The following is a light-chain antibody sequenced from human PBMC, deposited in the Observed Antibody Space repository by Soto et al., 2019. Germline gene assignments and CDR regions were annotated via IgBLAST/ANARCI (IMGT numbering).Light chain of an antibody. Sequence: QSVLTQPPSASGTPGQRVTISCFGSSSNIGSNTVNWYRQLPGTAPKLLNYSNDQRPSGVPDRLSGSKSGTSASLAISGLQSEDEAEYYCAVWDDSLNGYVFGTGTKVTVL. J-gene: IGLJ1*01. V-gene: IGLV1-44*01. CDR2: SND. CDR3: AVWDDSLNGYV. CDR1: SSNIGSNT.